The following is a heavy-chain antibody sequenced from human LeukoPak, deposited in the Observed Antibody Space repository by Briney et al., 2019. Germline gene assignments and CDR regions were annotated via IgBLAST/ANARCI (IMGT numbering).Heavy chain of an antibody. J-gene: IGHJ4*02. CDR1: AFSLKDYN. Sequence: GGSLRLSCAASAFSLKDYNMNWVCQAPGKGLEWVSSISYTGTYIYYADSVKGRFTVSRDNAQNSVYLQMNSLRVEDTAIYYCVRDRGTYRPIDYWGQGTLVTVSS. V-gene: IGHV3-21*04. CDR3: VRDRGTYRPIDY. CDR2: ISYTGTYI. D-gene: IGHD1-26*01.